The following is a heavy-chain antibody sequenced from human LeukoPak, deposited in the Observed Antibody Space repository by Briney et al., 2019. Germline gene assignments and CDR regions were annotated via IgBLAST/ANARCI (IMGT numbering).Heavy chain of an antibody. D-gene: IGHD3-10*01. J-gene: IGHJ4*02. CDR2: ISGSGGST. Sequence: GGSLRLSCAASGFTFSSYAVSWVRQAPGKGLEWVSAISGSGGSTYYADSVKGRFTISRDNSKNTLYLQMNSLRAEDTAVYYCAKDRNYYGSGSVYWGQGTLVTVSS. V-gene: IGHV3-23*01. CDR3: AKDRNYYGSGSVY. CDR1: GFTFSSYA.